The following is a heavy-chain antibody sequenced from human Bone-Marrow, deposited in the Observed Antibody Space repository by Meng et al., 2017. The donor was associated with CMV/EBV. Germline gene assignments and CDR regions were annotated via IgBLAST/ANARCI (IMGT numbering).Heavy chain of an antibody. CDR3: ARDPSAPQYYYGMDV. V-gene: IGHV3-66*01. CDR2: IYRGGST. J-gene: IGHJ6*02. Sequence: GESLKISCAASGFSVSNNYMTWVRQAPGKGLEWVSVIYRGGSTSYADSVKGRFTISRDNSKNTLYLQMNSLRAEDTAVYYCARDPSAPQYYYGMDVWGQGTTVTVSS. CDR1: GFSVSNNY.